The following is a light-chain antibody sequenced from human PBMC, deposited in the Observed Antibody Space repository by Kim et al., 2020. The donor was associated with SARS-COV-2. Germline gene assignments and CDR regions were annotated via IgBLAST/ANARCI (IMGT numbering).Light chain of an antibody. CDR3: QQYGSSPR. CDR1: QSVTSNG. Sequence: LGPGERAARACRASQSVTSNGLAWDQQKRGQTPRLLVYGAASRATGIPDRFSGSGSGTDFTLTISRLEPEDFAVYYCQQYGSSPRFGGGTKVDIK. CDR2: GAA. V-gene: IGKV3-20*01. J-gene: IGKJ4*01.